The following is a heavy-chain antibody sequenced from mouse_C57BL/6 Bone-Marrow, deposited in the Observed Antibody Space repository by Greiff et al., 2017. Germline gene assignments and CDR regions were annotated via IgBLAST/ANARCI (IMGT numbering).Heavy chain of an antibody. J-gene: IGHJ2*01. CDR2: ISNGGGST. V-gene: IGHV5-12*01. CDR3: ARRRELGSFDY. CDR1: GFTFSDYY. D-gene: IGHD4-1*01. Sequence: DVMLVESGGGLVQPGGSLKLSCAASGFTFSDYYMYWVRQTPEKRLEWVAYISNGGGSTYYPDTVKGRFTISRDNAKNTLYLQMSRLKSEDTAMYYCARRRELGSFDYWGQGTTLTVSS.